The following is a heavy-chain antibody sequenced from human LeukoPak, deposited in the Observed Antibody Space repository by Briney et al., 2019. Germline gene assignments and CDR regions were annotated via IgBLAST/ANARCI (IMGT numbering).Heavy chain of an antibody. CDR1: GFTFSSYS. Sequence: PGGSLRLSCAASGFTFSSYSMHWVRQAPGKGLEWVAVISYDGSNKYYADSVKGRFTISRDNSKNTLYLQMNSLRAEDTAVYYCAKDEQWPESHIYYMDVWGKGTTVTISS. D-gene: IGHD6-19*01. CDR3: AKDEQWPESHIYYMDV. V-gene: IGHV3-30*18. J-gene: IGHJ6*03. CDR2: ISYDGSNK.